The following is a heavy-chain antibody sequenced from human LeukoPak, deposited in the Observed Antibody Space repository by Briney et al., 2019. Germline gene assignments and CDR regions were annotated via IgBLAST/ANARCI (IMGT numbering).Heavy chain of an antibody. CDR2: INPNSGGT. Sequence: GASVKVSCKASGYTFTGYYMHWVRQAPGQGLEWMGWINPNSGGTNYAQKFQGRVTMTRDTSISTAYMELSRLRSDDTAVYYCVRDFDKYNSGRGYWGQGTLVTVSS. D-gene: IGHD6-19*01. V-gene: IGHV1-2*02. CDR3: VRDFDKYNSGRGY. CDR1: GYTFTGYY. J-gene: IGHJ4*02.